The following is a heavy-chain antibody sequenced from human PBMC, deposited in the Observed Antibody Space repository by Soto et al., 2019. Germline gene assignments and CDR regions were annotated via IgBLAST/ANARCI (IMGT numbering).Heavy chain of an antibody. D-gene: IGHD4-17*01. Sequence: PGGSLRLSCAASGFTFGDYAMHWVRQAPGKGLEWVSLISWDGGSTYYADSVKGRFTISRDNSKNSLYLQMNSLRAEDTALYYCAKDITVEGPYTVTRDYYYGMDVWGQGTTVTVSS. V-gene: IGHV3-43D*04. J-gene: IGHJ6*02. CDR2: ISWDGGST. CDR3: AKDITVEGPYTVTRDYYYGMDV. CDR1: GFTFGDYA.